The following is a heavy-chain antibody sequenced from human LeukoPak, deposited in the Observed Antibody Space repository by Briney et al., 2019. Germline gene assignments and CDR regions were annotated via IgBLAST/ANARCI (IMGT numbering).Heavy chain of an antibody. V-gene: IGHV4-59*11. J-gene: IGHJ4*02. D-gene: IGHD5-18*01. Sequence: SETLSLTCSVSGGSIKSHFWSWVRQPPGKRLEWIGYIYYSGSTNYNPSLKSRVTISVDTSKNQFSLKLSSVTAADTAVYYCARVTQLWHYLDYWGQGTLVTVSS. CDR3: ARVTQLWHYLDY. CDR1: GGSIKSHF. CDR2: IYYSGST.